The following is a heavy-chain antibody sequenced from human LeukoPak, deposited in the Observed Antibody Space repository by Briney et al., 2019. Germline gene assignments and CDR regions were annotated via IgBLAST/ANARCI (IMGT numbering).Heavy chain of an antibody. Sequence: SQTLSLTCTVSGGSISSGDYYWSWIRQPPGKGLEWIGYIYHSGSTYYNPSLKSRVTISVDTSKNQFSLKLSSVTAADTAVYYCARQAGITMIVVVWAFDIWGQGTMVTVSS. CDR3: ARQAGITMIVVVWAFDI. V-gene: IGHV4-30-4*08. J-gene: IGHJ3*02. D-gene: IGHD3-22*01. CDR1: GGSISSGDYY. CDR2: IYHSGST.